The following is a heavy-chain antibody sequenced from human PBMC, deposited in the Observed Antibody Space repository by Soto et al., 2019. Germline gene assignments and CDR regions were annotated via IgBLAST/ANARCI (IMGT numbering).Heavy chain of an antibody. CDR2: IFYNGGT. Sequence: QVRLQESGPGLVKPSETLSLTCTVYGGSIINHCWSWIRQRPGKGLEWIGYIFYNGGTMYNPSLASRVTMSVDTSKNQFSLRLRSVTAADTAVYYCSRETTSGWATGVLLEYWGQGSLVTVSS. J-gene: IGHJ4*02. CDR3: SRETTSGWATGVLLEY. CDR1: GGSIINHC. V-gene: IGHV4-59*11. D-gene: IGHD6-19*01.